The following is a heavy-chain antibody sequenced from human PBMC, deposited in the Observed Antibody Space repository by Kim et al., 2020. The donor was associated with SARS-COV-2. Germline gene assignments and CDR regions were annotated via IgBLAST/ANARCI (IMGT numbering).Heavy chain of an antibody. CDR2: ISGDGGSK. D-gene: IGHD3-10*01. Sequence: GGSLRLSCAASGFTFDYYAMHWVRQAPGKGLEWVSLISGDGGSKYYADSVKGRFTISRDNSKNSLYLQMNSLRTEDTALYYCAKVKSPYYYGSGSYNAFDIWGQGTMVTVSS. CDR3: AKVKSPYYYGSGSYNAFDI. CDR1: GFTFDYYA. J-gene: IGHJ3*02. V-gene: IGHV3-43*02.